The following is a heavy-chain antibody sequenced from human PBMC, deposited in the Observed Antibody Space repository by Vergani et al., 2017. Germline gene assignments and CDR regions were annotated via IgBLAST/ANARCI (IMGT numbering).Heavy chain of an antibody. CDR3: ARDRPYYDFWSGPQSNWFDP. CDR1: GGSISSSSYY. V-gene: IGHV4-39*07. CDR2: IYYSGST. J-gene: IGHJ5*02. Sequence: QLQLQESGPGLVKPSETLSLTCTVSGGSISSSSYYWGWIRQPPGKGLEWIGSIYYSGSTYYTPSLKSRVTISVDTSKNQFSLKLSSVTAADTAVYYCARDRPYYDFWSGPQSNWFDPWGQGTLVTVSS. D-gene: IGHD3-3*01.